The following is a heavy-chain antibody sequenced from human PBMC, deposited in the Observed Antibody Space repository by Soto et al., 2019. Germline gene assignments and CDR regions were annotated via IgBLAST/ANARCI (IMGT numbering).Heavy chain of an antibody. Sequence: PGGSLRLSCAASGFTFSSYSMNWVRQAPGKGLEWVSSISSSSSYIYYADSVKGRFTISRDNAKNSLYLQMNSLRAEDTAVYYCASLFWSGHYYYGMDVWGQGTTVTVSS. D-gene: IGHD3-3*01. V-gene: IGHV3-21*01. CDR1: GFTFSSYS. CDR2: ISSSSSYI. CDR3: ASLFWSGHYYYGMDV. J-gene: IGHJ6*02.